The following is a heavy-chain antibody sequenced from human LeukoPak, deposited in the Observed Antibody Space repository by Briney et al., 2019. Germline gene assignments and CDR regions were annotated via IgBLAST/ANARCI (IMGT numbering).Heavy chain of an antibody. CDR1: GFTFTMSG. J-gene: IGHJ3*01. Sequence: GGSLRLSCAASGFTFTMSGMHWVRQAPGEGLEWVAFIGRDKNTKYYADSVKGRFTISGDSSYNTAFLQVNSLRAEDTALYYCVKDGEWTFDVWGQGTMVTVSS. CDR3: VKDGEWTFDV. D-gene: IGHD3-3*01. V-gene: IGHV3-30*02. CDR2: IGRDKNTK.